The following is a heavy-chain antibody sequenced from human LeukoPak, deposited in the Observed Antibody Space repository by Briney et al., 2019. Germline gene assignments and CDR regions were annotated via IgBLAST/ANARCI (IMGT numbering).Heavy chain of an antibody. Sequence: SQTLSLTCAVSGGSISSGGYSWSWIRQPPGKGLEWIGYIYHSGSTNYNPSLKSRVTISVDTSKNQFSLKLSSVTAADTAVYYCAVRSYWGQGTLVTVSS. D-gene: IGHD3-10*01. V-gene: IGHV4-30-2*01. CDR3: AVRSY. CDR2: IYHSGST. CDR1: GGSISSGGYS. J-gene: IGHJ4*02.